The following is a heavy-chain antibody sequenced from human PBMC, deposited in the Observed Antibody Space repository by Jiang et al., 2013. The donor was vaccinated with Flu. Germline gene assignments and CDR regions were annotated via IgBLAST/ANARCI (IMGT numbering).Heavy chain of an antibody. CDR2: ISGNGGSK. CDR3: AKEGANHYGMDV. D-gene: IGHD3-16*01. Sequence: ISGNGGSKFYAASVKGRFTISRDNSKNTLFLEMNSLRVEDSAVYYCAKEGANHYGMDVWGQGTTVTVSS. V-gene: IGHV3-23*01. J-gene: IGHJ6*01.